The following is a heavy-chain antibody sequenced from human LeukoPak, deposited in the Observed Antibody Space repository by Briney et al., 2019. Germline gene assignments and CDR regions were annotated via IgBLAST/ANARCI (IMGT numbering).Heavy chain of an antibody. CDR2: IYYSGST. CDR1: GGSISSSTYY. V-gene: IGHV4-39*01. Sequence: SETLSLTCTVSGGSISSSTYYWGWLRQPPGKGLEWIGSIYYSGSTYYNPSLKSRVTISVDTSKNQFSLKLSSVTAADTAVYYCARTGYLGIDYWGQGTLVTVSS. D-gene: IGHD1-26*01. J-gene: IGHJ4*02. CDR3: ARTGYLGIDY.